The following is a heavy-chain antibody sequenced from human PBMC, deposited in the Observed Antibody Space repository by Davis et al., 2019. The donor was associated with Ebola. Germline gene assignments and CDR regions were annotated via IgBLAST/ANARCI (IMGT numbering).Heavy chain of an antibody. V-gene: IGHV3-30*04. Sequence: PGGSLRLSCVASGFTFSYYAMHWVRQAPGKGLQWVAITSYDGNNIYYADAVKGRFTISRDNSKNTLYLQMNSLRPEDTAVYFCARVGSSSNSIDYWGQGTLVTVSS. CDR3: ARVGSSSNSIDY. J-gene: IGHJ4*02. D-gene: IGHD1-7*01. CDR1: GFTFSYYA. CDR2: TSYDGNNI.